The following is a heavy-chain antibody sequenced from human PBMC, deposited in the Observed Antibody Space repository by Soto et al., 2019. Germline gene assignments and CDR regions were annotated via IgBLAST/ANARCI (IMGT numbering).Heavy chain of an antibody. D-gene: IGHD3-22*01. Sequence: GESLKISCAASGFTFSDYYMSWIRQAPGKGLEWVSYISSSDSTIYDADSVKGRFTISRDNAKNSLYLQMNSLRAEDTAVYYCARDLSYYDSSAYYAHWGQGTLVTVSS. CDR1: GFTFSDYY. J-gene: IGHJ4*02. CDR2: ISSSDSTI. V-gene: IGHV3-11*04. CDR3: ARDLSYYDSSAYYAH.